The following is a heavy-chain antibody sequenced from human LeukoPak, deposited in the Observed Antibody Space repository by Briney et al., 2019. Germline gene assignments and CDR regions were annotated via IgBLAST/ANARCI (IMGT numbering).Heavy chain of an antibody. V-gene: IGHV4-39*01. CDR2: ISDSGTT. Sequence: SETLSLTCSVSGGSISSTSYYWGWIRQPPGKGLEWIGSISDSGTTYYNPSLKSRVTISRDTSKNQFSLKLSYVSAADTAVYYCARTRSEVGTPTFDYWGQGTLVTVSS. CDR3: ARTRSEVGTPTFDY. CDR1: GGSISSTSYY. D-gene: IGHD4-23*01. J-gene: IGHJ4*02.